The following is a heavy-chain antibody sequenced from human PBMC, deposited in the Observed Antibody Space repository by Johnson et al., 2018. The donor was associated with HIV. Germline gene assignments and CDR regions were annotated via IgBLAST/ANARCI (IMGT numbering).Heavy chain of an antibody. CDR3: ARSVGYYDSSGYYYVDAFDI. V-gene: IGHV3-7*03. Sequence: VQLVESGGGVVQPGRSLRLSCAASGFTFSSYDMHWVRQAPGKGMDWVANIKPDGSEKFYVDSVKGRFTLSRDNAKNSLYLQMNSLRAGDTALYYCARSVGYYDSSGYYYVDAFDIWGQGTMVTVSS. J-gene: IGHJ3*02. CDR1: GFTFSSYD. CDR2: IKPDGSEK. D-gene: IGHD3-22*01.